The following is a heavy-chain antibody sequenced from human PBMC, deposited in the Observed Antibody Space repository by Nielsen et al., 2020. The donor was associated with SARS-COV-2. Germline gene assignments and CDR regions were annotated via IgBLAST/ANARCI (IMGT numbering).Heavy chain of an antibody. D-gene: IGHD6-13*01. CDR2: IKQDGSEK. CDR1: GFTFSSYW. V-gene: IGHV3-7*03. J-gene: IGHJ3*02. CDR3: ARDERYSSSWSRDDAFDI. Sequence: GESLKISCAASGFTFSSYWMSWVRQAPGKGLEWVANIKQDGSEKYYVDSVKGRFTISRDNAKNSLYLQMNSLRAEDTAVYYCARDERYSSSWSRDDAFDIWGQGTMVTVSS.